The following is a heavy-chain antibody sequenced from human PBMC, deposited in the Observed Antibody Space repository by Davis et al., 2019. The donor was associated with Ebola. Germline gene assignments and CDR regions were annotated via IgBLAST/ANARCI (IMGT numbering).Heavy chain of an antibody. CDR2: ISYDGRNN. Sequence: PGGSLRLSCAASGFTFSSYGMHWVRQAPGKGLDWVAVISYDGRNNYYTDAVKGRFTISRDNSKNTLYLQMNSLRAEDTAVYYCARDTVAYYYDSSGYYLGSDAFDIWGQGTMVTVSS. J-gene: IGHJ3*02. V-gene: IGHV3-30*03. D-gene: IGHD3-22*01. CDR1: GFTFSSYG. CDR3: ARDTVAYYYDSSGYYLGSDAFDI.